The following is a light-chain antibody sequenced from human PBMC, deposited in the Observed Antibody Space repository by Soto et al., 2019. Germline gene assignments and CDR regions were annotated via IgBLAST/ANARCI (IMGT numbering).Light chain of an antibody. J-gene: IGKJ1*01. CDR2: GAS. CDR1: QSVSSN. V-gene: IGKV3-15*01. CDR3: QKYNNWLGGT. Sequence: EIVMTQSPATLSVSPGERATLSCRASQSVSSNLAWYQQKPGQAPRLLIYGASTRATGIPARFSGSGSGTEFTLTISSLQSEDCAVYYCQKYNNWLGGTFGQGTKVDIK.